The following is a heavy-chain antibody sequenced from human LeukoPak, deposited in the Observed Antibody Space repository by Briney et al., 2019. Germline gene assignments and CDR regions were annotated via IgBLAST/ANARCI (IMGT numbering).Heavy chain of an antibody. CDR3: ARQCCRDGYNFDS. V-gene: IGHV4-59*08. J-gene: IGHJ4*02. CDR1: GGSISSYY. D-gene: IGHD5-24*01. CDR2: IYYNGNT. Sequence: SETLSLTCTVSGGSISSYYWSWIRQPPGKGLEWIGYIYYNGNTNYNPSFKSRVTMSEDTSKNHFSLNLTSVTAADTAVYYCARQCCRDGYNFDSWGQGTLVTVSS.